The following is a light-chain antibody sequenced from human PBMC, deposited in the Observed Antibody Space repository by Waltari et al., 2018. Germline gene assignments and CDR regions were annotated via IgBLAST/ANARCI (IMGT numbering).Light chain of an antibody. CDR2: ENK. V-gene: IGLV1-51*01. Sequence: QSVLTQPSPVSAAPGPKATMTCSRTSSNLRYQYVSWYQQLPGTAPKLLIYENKKRPAGIPDRFSGSKSGASATLGITGLQTGDEADYYCGTWDISLSPSWVFGGRTKLTVL. CDR1: SSNLRYQY. J-gene: IGLJ3*02. CDR3: GTWDISLSPSWV.